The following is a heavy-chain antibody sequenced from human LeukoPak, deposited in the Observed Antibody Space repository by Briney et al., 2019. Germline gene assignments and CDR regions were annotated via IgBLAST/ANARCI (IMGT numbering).Heavy chain of an antibody. D-gene: IGHD4-11*01. Sequence: GGSLRLSCAASGFTFSDYYMSWIRQAPGKGLEWVSYISSSGSTIYYADSVKGRFTISRDNAKNSLYLQMNSLRAEDTAVYYCARDRGRTTTVANEGFDYWGQGTLVTVSS. CDR2: ISSSGSTI. V-gene: IGHV3-11*01. J-gene: IGHJ4*02. CDR3: ARDRGRTTTVANEGFDY. CDR1: GFTFSDYY.